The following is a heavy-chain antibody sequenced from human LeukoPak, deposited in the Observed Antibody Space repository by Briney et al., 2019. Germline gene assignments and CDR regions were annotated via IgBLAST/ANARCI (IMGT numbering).Heavy chain of an antibody. Sequence: SETLSLTCGVYGWSFSGYYWSWIRQPPGKGLEWIGEINHSGSTNYNPSLKSRVTISVDTSKNQFSLKLSSVTAADTAVYYCARGRRNDFWSGYDYYYYYGMDVWGQGTTVTVSS. CDR2: INHSGST. D-gene: IGHD3-3*01. CDR1: GWSFSGYY. CDR3: ARGRRNDFWSGYDYYYYYGMDV. J-gene: IGHJ6*02. V-gene: IGHV4-34*01.